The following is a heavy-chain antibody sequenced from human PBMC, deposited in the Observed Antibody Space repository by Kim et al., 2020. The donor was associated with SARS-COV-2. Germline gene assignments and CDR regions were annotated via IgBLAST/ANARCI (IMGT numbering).Heavy chain of an antibody. CDR3: AKDIGDHIGPPETGESYYYYGMDV. V-gene: IGHV3-9*01. CDR1: GFTFDDYA. D-gene: IGHD3-16*01. CDR2: ISWNSGSI. Sequence: GGSLRLSCAASGFTFDDYAMHWVRQAPGKGLEWVSGISWNSGSIGYADSVKGRFTISRDNAKNSLYLQMNSLRAEDTALYYCAKDIGDHIGPPETGESYYYYGMDVWGQGTTVTVSS. J-gene: IGHJ6*02.